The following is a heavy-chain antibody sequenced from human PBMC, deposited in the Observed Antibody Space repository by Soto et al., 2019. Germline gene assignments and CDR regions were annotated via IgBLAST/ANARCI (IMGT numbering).Heavy chain of an antibody. J-gene: IGHJ6*02. CDR2: IIPIFGTA. D-gene: IGHD1-7*01. CDR1: GGTFSSYA. Sequence: QVQLVQSGAEVKKPGSSVKVSCKASGGTFSSYAISWVRQAPGQGLEWMGGIIPIFGTANYAQKFQGRVTITADESTSTAYMERSSLRSEDTAVYYCARGPGTTYTYYYYGMDVWGQGTTVTVSS. CDR3: ARGPGTTYTYYYYGMDV. V-gene: IGHV1-69*12.